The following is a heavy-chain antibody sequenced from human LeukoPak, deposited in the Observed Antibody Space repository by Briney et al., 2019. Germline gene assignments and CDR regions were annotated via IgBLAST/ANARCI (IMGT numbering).Heavy chain of an antibody. CDR3: ARVGYDILTDY. J-gene: IGHJ4*02. CDR2: INHSGST. V-gene: IGHV4-34*01. Sequence: SETLSLTCAVYGGSFSGYYWSWIRQPPGKGLEWIGEINHSGSTNYNPSLKRRVTISVDTSKNQFSLKLSSVTAADTAVYYCARVGYDILTDYWGQGTLVTVSS. CDR1: GGSFSGYY. D-gene: IGHD3-9*01.